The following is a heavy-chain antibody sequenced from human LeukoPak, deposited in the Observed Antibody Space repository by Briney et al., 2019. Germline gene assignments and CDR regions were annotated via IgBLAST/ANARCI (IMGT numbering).Heavy chain of an antibody. CDR1: GGTFSSYA. CDR3: ARGDFWSGCQRQSPLNY. Sequence: SVKVSCKASGGTFSSYAISWVRQAPGQGLEWMGGIIPIFGTANYAQKFQGRVTITADESTSTAYMELSSLRSEDTAVYYCARGDFWSGCQRQSPLNYWGQGTLVTVSS. J-gene: IGHJ4*02. V-gene: IGHV1-69*01. D-gene: IGHD3-3*01. CDR2: IIPIFGTA.